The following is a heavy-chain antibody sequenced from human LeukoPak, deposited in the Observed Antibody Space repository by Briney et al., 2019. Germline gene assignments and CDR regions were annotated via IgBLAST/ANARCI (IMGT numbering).Heavy chain of an antibody. J-gene: IGHJ4*02. D-gene: IGHD2-21*01. Sequence: SETLSLTCTVSGGSISSGGYPWSRIRQQPGKGLEWIGNDGSTYYNPSLKSRVTISVDTSKNQFSLKLSSVTAADTAIYYCAIYFVGGGGRGTWGQGTLVTVSS. CDR1: GGSISSGGYP. V-gene: IGHV4-31*03. CDR3: AIYFVGGGGRGT. CDR2: DGST.